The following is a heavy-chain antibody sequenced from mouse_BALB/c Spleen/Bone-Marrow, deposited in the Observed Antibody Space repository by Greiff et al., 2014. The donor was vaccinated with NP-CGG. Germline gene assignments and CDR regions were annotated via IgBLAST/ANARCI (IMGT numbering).Heavy chain of an antibody. CDR3: ARDIWDYVFDY. CDR2: IRNKANGYTT. CDR1: GFTFTDYY. Sequence: DVQLVESGGGLVQPGGSLRLSCATSGFTFTDYYMSWVRQPPGKALEWLGFIRNKANGYTTEYSASVKGRFTISRDNSQSILYLQMNTLRAEDSATYYCARDIWDYVFDYWGQGTTLTVSS. V-gene: IGHV7-3*02. J-gene: IGHJ2*01. D-gene: IGHD2-4*01.